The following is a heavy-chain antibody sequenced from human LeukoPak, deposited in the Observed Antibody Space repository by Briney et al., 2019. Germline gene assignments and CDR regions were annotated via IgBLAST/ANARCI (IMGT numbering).Heavy chain of an antibody. CDR3: ARGRAFRDSSGYKEGFTDY. CDR1: GYTFTSYG. V-gene: IGHV1-18*01. D-gene: IGHD3-22*01. CDR2: ISAYNGNT. Sequence: GASVKVSCKASGYTFTSYGISWVRQAPGQGLEWMGWISAYNGNTNYAQKLQGRVTMTTDTSTSTAYMELRSLRSDDTAVYYCARGRAFRDSSGYKEGFTDYWGQGTLVTVSS. J-gene: IGHJ4*02.